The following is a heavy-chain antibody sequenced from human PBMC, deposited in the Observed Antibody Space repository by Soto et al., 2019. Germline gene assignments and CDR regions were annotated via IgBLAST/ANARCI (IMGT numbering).Heavy chain of an antibody. CDR3: ATDLGYCTNGVCYGAFDI. V-gene: IGHV1-24*01. D-gene: IGHD2-8*01. CDR2: FDPEDGET. J-gene: IGHJ3*02. Sequence: QYPKKGLEWMGGFDPEDGETIYAQKFQGRVTMTEDTSTDTAYMELSSLRSEDTAVYYCATDLGYCTNGVCYGAFDIWGQGTMVTV.